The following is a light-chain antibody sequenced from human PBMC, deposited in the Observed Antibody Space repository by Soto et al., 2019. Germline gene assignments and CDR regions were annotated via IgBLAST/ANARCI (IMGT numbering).Light chain of an antibody. Sequence: DRVMPQAPATLSLSPGERAILSCSASQSVSINLAWYQQKPGQAPRLLIYGASTRATGIPDRFSGSGSGTEFTLTISSLQSEDFAVYYCQQYNNWSRTFGQGTEVDIK. CDR3: QQYNNWSRT. CDR1: QSVSIN. J-gene: IGKJ1*01. CDR2: GAS. V-gene: IGKV3D-15*01.